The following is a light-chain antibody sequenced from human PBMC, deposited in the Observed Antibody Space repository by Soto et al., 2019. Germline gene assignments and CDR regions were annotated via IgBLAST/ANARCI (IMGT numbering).Light chain of an antibody. J-gene: IGKJ5*01. CDR1: QTISSY. Sequence: DIQMTQSPSTLSGSVGDRVTITCRASQTISSYLAWYQQKPGKAPKLLIYAASSLQSGVPSRFSGSGFGTDFTLTISSLQPEDSAIYYCQQADTFPITFGQGTRLEIK. V-gene: IGKV1-12*01. CDR2: AAS. CDR3: QQADTFPIT.